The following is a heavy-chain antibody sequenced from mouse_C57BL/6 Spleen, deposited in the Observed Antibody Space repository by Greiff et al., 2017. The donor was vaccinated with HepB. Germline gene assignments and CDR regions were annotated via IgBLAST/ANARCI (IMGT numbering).Heavy chain of an antibody. J-gene: IGHJ3*01. V-gene: IGHV2-2*01. CDR2: IWSGGST. Sequence: VQLQESGPGLVQPSQSLSITCTVSGFSLTSYGVHWVRQSPGKGLEWLGVIWSGGSTDYNAAFISRLSISKDNSKSQVFFKMNSLQADDTAIYYCARNYYDYGGPWFAYWGQGTLVTVSA. D-gene: IGHD2-4*01. CDR3: ARNYYDYGGPWFAY. CDR1: GFSLTSYG.